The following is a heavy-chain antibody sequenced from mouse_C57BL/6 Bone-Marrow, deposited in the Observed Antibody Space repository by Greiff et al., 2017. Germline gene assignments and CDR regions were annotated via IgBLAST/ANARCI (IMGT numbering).Heavy chain of an antibody. CDR2: IYPRSGNT. CDR3: AFRQLRLPYAMDY. D-gene: IGHD3-2*02. CDR1: GYTFTSYG. V-gene: IGHV1-81*01. Sequence: VKLQQSGAELARPGASVKLSCKASGYTFTSYGISWVKQRTGQGLEWIGEIYPRSGNTYYNEKFTGKATLTADKSSSTAYMELRSLTSEDSAVYFCAFRQLRLPYAMDYWGQGTSVTVAS. J-gene: IGHJ4*01.